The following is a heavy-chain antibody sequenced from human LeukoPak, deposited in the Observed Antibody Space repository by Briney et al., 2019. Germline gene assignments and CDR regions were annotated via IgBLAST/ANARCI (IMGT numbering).Heavy chain of an antibody. CDR3: VGIVVVRYYFDY. CDR1: GCTFSSYA. V-gene: IGHV3-23*01. J-gene: IGHJ4*02. CDR2: FSGSGGST. D-gene: IGHD3-22*01. Sequence: GGSLRLSCAASGCTFSSYAMSWVRQAPGKGLEWVSAFSGSGGSTYYADSVKGRFTISRDNSKNTLYLQMNSLRAEDTAVYYCVGIVVVRYYFDYWGQGTLVTVSS.